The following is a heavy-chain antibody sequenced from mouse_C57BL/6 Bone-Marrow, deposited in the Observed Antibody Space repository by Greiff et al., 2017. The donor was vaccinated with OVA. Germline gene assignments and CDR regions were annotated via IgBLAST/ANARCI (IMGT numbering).Heavy chain of an antibody. CDR3: ARTYGNYADY. D-gene: IGHD2-1*01. CDR2: ISSGSSTI. V-gene: IGHV5-17*01. Sequence: EVKLMESGGGLVKPGGSLKLSCAASGFTFSDYGMHWVRQAPEQGLEWVAYISSGSSTIYYADTVKGRFTISRDNAKNTLFLHMTSLSSEDTAIYYYARTYGNYADYWGQGTTLTVSA. CDR1: GFTFSDYG. J-gene: IGHJ2*01.